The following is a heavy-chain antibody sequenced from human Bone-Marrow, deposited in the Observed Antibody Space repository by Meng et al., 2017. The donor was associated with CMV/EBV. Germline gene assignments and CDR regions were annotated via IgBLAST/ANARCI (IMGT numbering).Heavy chain of an antibody. CDR2: ISYDGSNK. CDR1: GFPFSSYS. Sequence: GGSLRLSCAASGFPFSSYSMNWVRQSPGKGLEWVAVISYDGSNKYYVDSVKGRFTISRDNSKNTLYLQMNSLRAEDTAVYYCARDQDDFWSGYSMGRTNEGSGMDVWGQGTTVTVSS. D-gene: IGHD3-3*01. J-gene: IGHJ6*02. V-gene: IGHV3-30*03. CDR3: ARDQDDFWSGYSMGRTNEGSGMDV.